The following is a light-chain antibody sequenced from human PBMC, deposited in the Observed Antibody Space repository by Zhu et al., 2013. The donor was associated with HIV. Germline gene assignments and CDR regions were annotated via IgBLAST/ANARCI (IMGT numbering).Light chain of an antibody. CDR3: QQYSIYWT. V-gene: IGKV1-9*01. CDR1: QDIDRY. Sequence: DIQLTQSPSLLSASVGDRVTITCRASQDIDRYLAWYQQTPGKAPTLLVYAASTTQSGVPSRFSGSGSGTEFSLTISSLQPEDFATYYCQQYSIYWTFGQGTKV. J-gene: IGKJ1*01. CDR2: AAS.